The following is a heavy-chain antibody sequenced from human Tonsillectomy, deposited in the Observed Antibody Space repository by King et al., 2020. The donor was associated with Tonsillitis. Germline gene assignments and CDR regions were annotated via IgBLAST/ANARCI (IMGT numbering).Heavy chain of an antibody. V-gene: IGHV1-2*02. CDR3: ARTYDPESTYYYYYGMDV. J-gene: IGHJ6*02. D-gene: IGHD5-12*01. CDR1: GYTFTDYY. CDR2: INPNNGGT. Sequence: AQLVQSGAEVKKPGASVKVSCKASGYTFTDYYMHWVRQAPGQGLEWMGWINPNNGGTNYAQKFQGRVTMTRDTSISTAYMELSRLRSDDTAVYYCARTYDPESTYYYYYGMDVWGQGTTVTVSS.